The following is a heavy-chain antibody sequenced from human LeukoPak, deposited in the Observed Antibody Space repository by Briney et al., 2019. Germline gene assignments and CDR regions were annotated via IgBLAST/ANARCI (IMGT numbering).Heavy chain of an antibody. CDR3: AKDAFLWFGELLRTRHGYYFDY. D-gene: IGHD3-10*01. J-gene: IGHJ4*02. CDR1: GFTFSSYG. Sequence: GGSLRLSCAASGFTFSSYGMSWVRQAPGKGLEWVSAISGSGGSTYYADSVKGRFTISRDNSKNTLYLQMNSLRAEDTAVYYCAKDAFLWFGELLRTRHGYYFDYWGQGTLVTVSS. V-gene: IGHV3-23*01. CDR2: ISGSGGST.